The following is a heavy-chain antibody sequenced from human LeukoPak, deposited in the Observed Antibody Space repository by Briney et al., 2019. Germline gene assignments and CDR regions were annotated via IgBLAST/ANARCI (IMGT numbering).Heavy chain of an antibody. V-gene: IGHV1-24*01. Sequence: ASVKVSCKASGYTLTELSMHWVRQAPGKGLEWMGGFDPEDGETIYAQKFQGRVTMTEDTSTDTAYMELSSLRSEDTAVYYCATAPRRYDFWSGLVVDYWGQGTLVTVSS. CDR3: ATAPRRYDFWSGLVVDY. CDR2: FDPEDGET. D-gene: IGHD3-3*01. J-gene: IGHJ4*02. CDR1: GYTLTELS.